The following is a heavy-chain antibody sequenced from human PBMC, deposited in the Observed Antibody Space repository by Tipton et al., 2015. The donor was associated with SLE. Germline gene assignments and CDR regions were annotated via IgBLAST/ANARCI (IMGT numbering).Heavy chain of an antibody. D-gene: IGHD2-21*02. CDR3: ARLTVTPHWYFDL. CDR2: IYHSGNT. Sequence: TLSLTCTVSGGSISSGVYYWSWIRQHPGKGLEWIGYIYHSGNTYYNPSLKSRITISVDTSKNQFSLDLSSVTAADTAVYYCARLTVTPHWYFDLWGRGTPVTVSS. CDR1: GGSISSGVYY. V-gene: IGHV4-30-4*08. J-gene: IGHJ2*01.